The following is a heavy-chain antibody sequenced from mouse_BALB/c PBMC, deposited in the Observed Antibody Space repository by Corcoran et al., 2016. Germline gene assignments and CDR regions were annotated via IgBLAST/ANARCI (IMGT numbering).Heavy chain of an antibody. CDR1: GFNIKDTY. Sequence: EVQLQQSGAELVKPGASGKLSCTASGFNIKDTYMHWVKQRPEQGLEWIGRIDPANGNTKYDPKFQGKATITADTSSNPAYLQLSSLTSEDTAVYYGARWDWYFDVWGAGTTVTVSS. J-gene: IGHJ1*01. V-gene: IGHV14-3*02. CDR2: IDPANGNT. CDR3: ARWDWYFDV.